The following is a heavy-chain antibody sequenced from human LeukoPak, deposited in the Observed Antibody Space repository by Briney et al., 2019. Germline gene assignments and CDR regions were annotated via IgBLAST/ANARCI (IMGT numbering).Heavy chain of an antibody. Sequence: SETLSLTCTVSGGSISSGSYYWSWIRQPAGKGLEWIGRIYTSGSTNYNPSLKSRVTISVDTSKNQFSLKLSSVTAADTAVYYCARDFTETNQYYYYYMDVWGKGTTVTVSS. CDR1: GGSISSGSYY. J-gene: IGHJ6*03. CDR3: ARDFTETNQYYYYYMDV. CDR2: IYTSGST. D-gene: IGHD4-17*01. V-gene: IGHV4-61*02.